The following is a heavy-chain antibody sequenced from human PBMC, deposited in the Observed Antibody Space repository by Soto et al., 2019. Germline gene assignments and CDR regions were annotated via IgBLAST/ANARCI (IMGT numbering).Heavy chain of an antibody. CDR1: GGSVSSGSYY. D-gene: IGHD2-21*02. CDR3: ASAYCGGDCYSISEDY. Sequence: QVQLQESGPGLVKPSETLSLTCTVSGGSVSSGSYYRSWIRQPPGKGLEWIGYIYYSGSTNYNPSLKSRVTISVDTSKNQFSLKLSSVTAADTAVYYCASAYCGGDCYSISEDYWGQGTLVTVSS. J-gene: IGHJ4*02. V-gene: IGHV4-61*01. CDR2: IYYSGST.